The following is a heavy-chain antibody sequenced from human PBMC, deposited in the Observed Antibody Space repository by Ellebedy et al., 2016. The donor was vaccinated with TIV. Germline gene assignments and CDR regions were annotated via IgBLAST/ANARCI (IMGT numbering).Heavy chain of an antibody. CDR1: GYSISSGYY. D-gene: IGHD2-21*02. CDR2: IYHSGST. V-gene: IGHV4-38-2*02. J-gene: IGHJ3*02. Sequence: SETLSLTCTVSGYSISSGYYWGWIRQPPGKGLEWIGSIYHSGSTYYSPSLKSRVIISVDTSKNQFSLKLSSVTAAYTAVYYCATFLQMTAFEAFDIWGQGTMVTVSS. CDR3: ATFLQMTAFEAFDI.